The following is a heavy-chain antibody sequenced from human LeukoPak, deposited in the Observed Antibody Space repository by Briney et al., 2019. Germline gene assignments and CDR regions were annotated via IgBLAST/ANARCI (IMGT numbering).Heavy chain of an antibody. CDR3: ARERAYRDSSGYYRPTDY. D-gene: IGHD3-22*01. CDR1: GFTVSSNY. Sequence: PGGSLRLSCAASGFTVSSNYMGWVRQAPGKGLEWVSVIYSGGSTYYADSVKGRFTISRDNSKNTLYLQMNSLRAEDTAVYYCARERAYRDSSGYYRPTDYWGQGTLVTVSS. CDR2: IYSGGST. J-gene: IGHJ4*02. V-gene: IGHV3-66*02.